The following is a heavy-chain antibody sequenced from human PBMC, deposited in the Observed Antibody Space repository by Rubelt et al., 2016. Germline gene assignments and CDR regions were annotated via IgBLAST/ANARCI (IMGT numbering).Heavy chain of an antibody. CDR2: IYPGGST. CDR1: GFTVSSNY. Sequence: EVQLVESGGGLVQPGESLRLSCAASGFTVSSNYMTWVRQAPGKGLECVSIIYPGGSTYYADSVKGRFTISRDNSKSTGYLQRNSLRAEDTAVYYCARDHRVWAGAFDIWGQGTLVTVSS. D-gene: IGHD1-14*01. V-gene: IGHV3-66*01. J-gene: IGHJ3*02. CDR3: ARDHRVWAGAFDI.